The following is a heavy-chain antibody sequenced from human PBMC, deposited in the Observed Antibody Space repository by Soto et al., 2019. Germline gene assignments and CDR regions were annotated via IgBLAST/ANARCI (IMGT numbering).Heavy chain of an antibody. CDR2: ISTSGTTK. D-gene: IGHD3-10*01. CDR1: GFIFSSYE. J-gene: IGHJ6*02. Sequence: GGSLRLSCAASGFIFSSYEMNWVRQAPGKGLEWVSYISTSGTTKYYADSVKGRFTISRDNAKNSLYLQMHSLRAEDTAVYYCXSLLTTVNYNAKYGMDVWGQGTPVTVSS. CDR3: XSLLTTVNYNAKYGMDV. V-gene: IGHV3-48*03.